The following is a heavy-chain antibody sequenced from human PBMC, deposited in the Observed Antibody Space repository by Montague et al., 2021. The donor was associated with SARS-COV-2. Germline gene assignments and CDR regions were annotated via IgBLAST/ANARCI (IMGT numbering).Heavy chain of an antibody. CDR1: GFTFSTYW. CDR3: AREFDC. J-gene: IGHJ4*02. Sequence: SLRLSCAASGFTFSTYWMNWVRQAPGKGLEWVANVNEDGSEEYFVDSVKGRFTISRDNVKNSLFLQMNSLRAEDTAVYYCAREFDCWGQGTLVTVSS. V-gene: IGHV3-7*01. CDR2: VNEDGSEE.